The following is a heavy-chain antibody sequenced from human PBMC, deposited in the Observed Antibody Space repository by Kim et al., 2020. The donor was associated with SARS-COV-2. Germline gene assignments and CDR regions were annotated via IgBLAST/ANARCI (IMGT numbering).Heavy chain of an antibody. J-gene: IGHJ4*02. V-gene: IGHV3-48*02. D-gene: IGHD4-17*01. CDR3: ARDVTVTTGPPFDY. CDR2: ISSSSTI. Sequence: GGSLRLSCAASGFTFSSYSMNWVRQAPGKGLEWVSYISSSSTIYYADSVKGRFTISRDNAKNSLYLQMNSLRDEDTAVYYCARDVTVTTGPPFDYWGQGTLVTVSS. CDR1: GFTFSSYS.